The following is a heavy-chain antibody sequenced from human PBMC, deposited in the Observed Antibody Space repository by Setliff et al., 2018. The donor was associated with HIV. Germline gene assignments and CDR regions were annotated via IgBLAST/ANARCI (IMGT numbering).Heavy chain of an antibody. D-gene: IGHD1-1*01. CDR1: GGSFSGYY. J-gene: IGHJ4*02. V-gene: IGHV4-34*01. CDR2: INHSGST. CDR3: ASARIPTGGTSTSFDF. Sequence: SLTCAVYGGSFSGYYWSWIRQPPGKGLEWIGEINHSGSTNYNPSLKSRVTISVDTSKNTLYLQVNSLRPEDTAVYYCASARIPTGGTSTSFDFWGQGTLVTVSS.